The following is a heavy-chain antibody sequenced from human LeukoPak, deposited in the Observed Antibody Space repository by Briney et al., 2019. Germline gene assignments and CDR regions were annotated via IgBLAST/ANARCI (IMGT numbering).Heavy chain of an antibody. J-gene: IGHJ4*02. V-gene: IGHV4-31*03. CDR1: GGSTSSGTHY. D-gene: IGHD3-16*01. CDR2: IYYTGIT. Sequence: SETLSLTCTVSGGSTSSGTHYYNWIRQHPGKGLEWIGYIYYTGITSYNPSLGSRVTMSVDTSMNQISLKVTSLTAADTAVYYCAASSGVTLGRFWGQGALVTVSS. CDR3: AASSGVTLGRF.